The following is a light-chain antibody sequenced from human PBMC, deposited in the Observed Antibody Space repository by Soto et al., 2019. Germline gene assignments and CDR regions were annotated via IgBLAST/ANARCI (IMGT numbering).Light chain of an antibody. CDR2: AAS. Sequence: DIQMTQSPSSLSASVGDRVTITCRASQGISNYLAWYQQKPGKVPKLLIYAASTLQSGVPSRFSGSGSGTDFTLTISCLQSEDFATYYCQQYYSFPPWTFGQGTKVEIK. CDR3: QQYYSFPPWT. V-gene: IGKV1-27*01. CDR1: QGISNY. J-gene: IGKJ1*01.